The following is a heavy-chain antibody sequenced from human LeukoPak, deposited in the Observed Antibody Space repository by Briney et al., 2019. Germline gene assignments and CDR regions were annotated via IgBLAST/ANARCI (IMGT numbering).Heavy chain of an antibody. CDR1: GFPFHYHE. D-gene: IGHD3-3*01. CDR3: VRGEGLRFVS. Sequence: SLRHSRSASGFPFHYHELNWLRQPPRRGRAWVSCISGRAKTRYYADSMKGRLPIFRANVQNSFDLQVNNLSPHDKAVYFFVRGEGLRFVSWGQGTLVTVS. V-gene: IGHV3-48*03. CDR2: ISGRAKTR. J-gene: IGHJ5*02.